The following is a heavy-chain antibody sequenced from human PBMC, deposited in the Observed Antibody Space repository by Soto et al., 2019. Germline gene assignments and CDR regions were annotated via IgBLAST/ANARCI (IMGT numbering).Heavy chain of an antibody. J-gene: IGHJ3*02. D-gene: IGHD2-21*02. V-gene: IGHV4-61*01. CDR3: ARGGRWRLDAFDI. CDR1: GGSVSSGSYY. CDR2: IYYSGNT. Sequence: SETLSLTCTVSGGSVSSGSYYWSWIRQPPGKGLECIGYIYYSGNTNYNPSLKSRVTISVDTSKNQFSLKLNSVTAADTAVYYCARGGRWRLDAFDIWGQGTMVTVS.